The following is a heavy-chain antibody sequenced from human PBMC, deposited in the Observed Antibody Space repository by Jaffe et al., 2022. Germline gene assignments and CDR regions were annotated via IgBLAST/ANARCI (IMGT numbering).Heavy chain of an antibody. CDR3: ARFVTYYDFWSGQGWFDP. D-gene: IGHD3-3*01. CDR1: GYSFTSYW. V-gene: IGHV5-51*03. J-gene: IGHJ5*02. Sequence: EVQLVQSGAEVKKPGESLKISCKGSGYSFTSYWIGWVRQMPGKGLEWMGIIYPGDSDTRYSPSFQGQVTISADKSISTAYLQWSSLKASDTAMYYCARFVTYYDFWSGQGWFDPWGQGTLVTVSS. CDR2: IYPGDSDT.